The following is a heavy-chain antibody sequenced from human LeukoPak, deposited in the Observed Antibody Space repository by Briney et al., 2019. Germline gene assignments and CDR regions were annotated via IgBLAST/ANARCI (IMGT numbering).Heavy chain of an antibody. CDR2: IYYSGST. D-gene: IGHD4-17*01. J-gene: IGHJ3*02. CDR1: GGSISSYY. CDR3: ARLRTAVITSDAFDI. V-gene: IGHV4-59*08. Sequence: SETLSLTCTVSGGSISSYYWSWIRQPPGKGLEWIGYIYYSGSTNYNPSLKSRVTISVDTSKNQFSLKLSSVAAAYTAVYYCARLRTAVITSDAFDIWGQGTMVTVSS.